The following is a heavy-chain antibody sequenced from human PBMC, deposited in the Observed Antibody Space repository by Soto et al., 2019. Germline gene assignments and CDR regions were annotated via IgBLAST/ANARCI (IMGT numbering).Heavy chain of an antibody. CDR2: INPNSGNI. D-gene: IGHD3-10*01. V-gene: IGHV1-8*01. CDR1: GDTFTTYD. J-gene: IGHJ4*02. Sequence: VASVKVSCKASGDTFTTYDINWVRQATGHGLEWMGWINPNSGNIGYAQRFQGRVTMTRDTAIRTAYMEVSSLRSDDTAVCYCARGRASGSYYLLDYWGQGTLVTVSS. CDR3: ARGRASGSYYLLDY.